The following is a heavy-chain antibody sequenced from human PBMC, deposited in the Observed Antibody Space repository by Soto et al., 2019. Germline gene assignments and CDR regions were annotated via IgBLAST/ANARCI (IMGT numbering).Heavy chain of an antibody. J-gene: IGHJ4*02. CDR1: GYTFTSYD. Sequence: QVQLVQSGAEVKKPGASVKVSCKASGYTFTSYDINWVRQATGQGLEWIGWRNPNSGNTGYAQKFQGRVTMTRNTSIRTAYMELSSLRSEDTAVYYCARGVGYDSSVWRDYLGQGTLVTLSS. CDR2: RNPNSGNT. CDR3: ARGVGYDSSVWRDY. V-gene: IGHV1-8*01. D-gene: IGHD3-22*01.